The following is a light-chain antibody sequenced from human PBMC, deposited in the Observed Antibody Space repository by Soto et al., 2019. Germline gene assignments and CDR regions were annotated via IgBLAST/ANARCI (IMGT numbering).Light chain of an antibody. CDR3: QSYDSSLSLVV. CDR1: SSNIWARYD. V-gene: IGLV1-40*01. CDR2: NNF. Sequence: QSVLTQAPSVSGAPGQRVTISCTGSSSNIWARYDVHWYQQLPGTAPKLLIYNNFNLPSGVPDRFSGSKSGTSASLAITGLQAEDEADYYCQSYDSSLSLVVFGGGTKLTVL. J-gene: IGLJ2*01.